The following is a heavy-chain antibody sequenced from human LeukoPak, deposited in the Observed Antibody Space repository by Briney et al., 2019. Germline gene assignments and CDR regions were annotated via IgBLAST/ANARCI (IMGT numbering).Heavy chain of an antibody. CDR2: IANDGSNE. D-gene: IGHD6-13*01. J-gene: IGHJ5*02. Sequence: GGSLRLSCVASGFTFSRYDMHWVRQAPGKGLEWVAVIANDGSNEIYADSVRGLFTISRDNSKNTLYLQMNSLRAEDTAVYYCARAAAVSGAFRDNWFDPWGQGTLVTVSS. CDR3: ARAAAVSGAFRDNWFDP. CDR1: GFTFSRYD. V-gene: IGHV3-30-3*01.